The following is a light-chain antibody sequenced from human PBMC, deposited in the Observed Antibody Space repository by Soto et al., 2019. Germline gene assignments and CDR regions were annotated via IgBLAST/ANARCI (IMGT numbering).Light chain of an antibody. CDR2: GAS. J-gene: IGKJ1*01. CDR3: QQYNNWPGWT. CDR1: QSVSSN. V-gene: IGKV3-15*01. Sequence: EIVMTQSPATLSVSPGERATLSCRASQSVSSNLAWYQQKPGQAPRLLIYGASTRATGIPARFSGSGSGTEFTLTISSLRSEDFAVYYCQQYNNWPGWTFGQGTKVEIK.